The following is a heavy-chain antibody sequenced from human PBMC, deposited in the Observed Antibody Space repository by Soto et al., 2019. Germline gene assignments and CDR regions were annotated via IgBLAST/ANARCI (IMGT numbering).Heavy chain of an antibody. CDR1: GFTFSSYS. V-gene: IGHV3-48*01. J-gene: IGHJ6*03. CDR3: ARDPDYKSPYGYYYYYMDV. D-gene: IGHD4-4*01. CDR2: ISSSSSTI. Sequence: GGSLRLSCAASGFTFSSYSMNWVRQAPGKGLEWVSYISSSSSTIYYADSVKGRFTISRDNAKNSLYLQMNSLRAEDTAVYYCARDPDYKSPYGYYYYYMDVWGKGTTVTVSS.